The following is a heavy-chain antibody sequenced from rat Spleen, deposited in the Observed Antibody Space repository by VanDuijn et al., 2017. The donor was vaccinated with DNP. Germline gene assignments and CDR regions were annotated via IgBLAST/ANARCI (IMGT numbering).Heavy chain of an antibody. Sequence: QVQLKESGPGLVQPSQTLSLTCTVAGFSLTSYNVHWVRQPPGKGLEWMGVIWHTGGTRYNSALKSRLSISKDTSKSQVVLKMNSLQTEDTANYYCARDYNNYAMDAWGQGTSVTVSS. CDR2: IWHTGGT. J-gene: IGHJ4*01. V-gene: IGHV2-41*01. CDR1: GFSLTSYN. D-gene: IGHD1-5*01. CDR3: ARDYNNYAMDA.